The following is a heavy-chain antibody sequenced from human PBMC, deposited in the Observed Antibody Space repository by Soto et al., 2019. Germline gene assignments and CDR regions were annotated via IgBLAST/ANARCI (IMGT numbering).Heavy chain of an antibody. CDR3: ARHNYGSGSTYFDY. CDR2: INNNGNT. Sequence: SETLSLTCNVSGGSVSGYHWSWIRQPPGKGLEWIGYINNNGNTDYNPSLESRVTISVDTSKNQFSLKLNSMTAADTAVYYCARHNYGSGSTYFDYWGQGTLVTVSS. V-gene: IGHV4-59*08. D-gene: IGHD3-10*01. CDR1: GGSVSGYH. J-gene: IGHJ4*02.